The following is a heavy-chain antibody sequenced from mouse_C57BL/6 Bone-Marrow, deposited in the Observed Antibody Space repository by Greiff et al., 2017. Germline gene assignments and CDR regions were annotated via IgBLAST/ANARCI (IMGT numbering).Heavy chain of an antibody. Sequence: EVKLMESGGDLVKPGGSLKLSCAASGFTFSSYGMSWVRQTPDKRLEWVATISSGGSYTYYPDSVKGRFTISRDNAKNTLYLQMSSLKSEDTAMYYWARPRWLLQYFDVWGTGTTVTVSA. J-gene: IGHJ1*03. V-gene: IGHV5-6*01. CDR2: ISSGGSYT. CDR1: GFTFSSYG. D-gene: IGHD2-3*01. CDR3: ARPRWLLQYFDV.